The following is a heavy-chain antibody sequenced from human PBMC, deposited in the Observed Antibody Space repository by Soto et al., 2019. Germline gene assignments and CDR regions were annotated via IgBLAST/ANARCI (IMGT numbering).Heavy chain of an antibody. Sequence: SETLSLTCTVSGGSISSGGYYWTWIRQHPRKGLEWIGYIYYSGSTYYNPSLKSRVTISVDTSKNQFSLKLGSVTAADTAVYYCASGGVGTPYYFGYWGQGTLVTVSS. V-gene: IGHV4-31*03. CDR1: GGSISSGGYY. CDR2: IYYSGST. J-gene: IGHJ4*02. CDR3: ASGGVGTPYYFGY. D-gene: IGHD3-16*01.